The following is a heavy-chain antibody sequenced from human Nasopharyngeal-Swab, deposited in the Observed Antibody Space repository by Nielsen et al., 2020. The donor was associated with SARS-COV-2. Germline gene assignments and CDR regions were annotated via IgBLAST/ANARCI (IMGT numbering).Heavy chain of an antibody. CDR2: ISGSGGST. CDR3: AKDPYYDFWSGYYFDY. D-gene: IGHD3-3*01. CDR1: GFTFSSYA. J-gene: IGHJ4*02. V-gene: IGHV3-23*01. Sequence: GESLKISCAASGFTFSSYAMNWVRQAPGKGLEWVSAISGSGGSTYYADSVKGRFTISRDNSKTTLYLQMNSLRAEDTAVYYCAKDPYYDFWSGYYFDYWGQGTLVTVSS.